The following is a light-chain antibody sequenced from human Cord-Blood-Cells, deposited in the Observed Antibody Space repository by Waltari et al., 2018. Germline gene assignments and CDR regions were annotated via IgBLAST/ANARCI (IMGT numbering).Light chain of an antibody. J-gene: IGLJ3*02. Sequence: QSALTQPASVSGSPGQRITISSTRTSSDAGGYNSVSWYQHHPGKAPNLMIYDVTNRPSGVSNRFSGAKSGNTASLTISGLQAEDEADYYCSSYTSSSTWVFGGGTKLTVL. V-gene: IGLV2-14*03. CDR2: DVT. CDR3: SSYTSSSTWV. CDR1: SSDAGGYNS.